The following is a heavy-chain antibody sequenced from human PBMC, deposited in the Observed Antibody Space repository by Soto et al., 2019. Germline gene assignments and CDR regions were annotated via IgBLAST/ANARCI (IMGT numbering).Heavy chain of an antibody. CDR2: IYSIGST. CDR1: GFTVSSNY. D-gene: IGHD3-22*01. CDR3: VKGEYYYDSSGYYPFDY. V-gene: IGHV3-66*01. J-gene: IGHJ4*02. Sequence: GGSLRLSCAASGFTVSSNYMSWVRQSPGKGLEWVSFIYSIGSTHYADSVKGRFTISRDNSKNTVYLQMSSLTAEDTAVYYCVKGEYYYDSSGYYPFDYWGQGTLVTVSS.